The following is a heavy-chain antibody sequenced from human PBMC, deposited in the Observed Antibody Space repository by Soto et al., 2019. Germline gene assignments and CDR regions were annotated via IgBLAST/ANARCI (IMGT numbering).Heavy chain of an antibody. J-gene: IGHJ5*02. CDR1: GGSFSGYY. V-gene: IGHV4-34*01. Sequence: TSETLSLTCAVYGGSFSGYYWTWIRQPPGTGLEWIGEINHSGSTNYNPSLKSRVTISVDTSKNQFSLKLSSVTAADTAVYYCARESMIVGNWFDPWGQGTLVTVSS. D-gene: IGHD3-22*01. CDR3: ARESMIVGNWFDP. CDR2: INHSGST.